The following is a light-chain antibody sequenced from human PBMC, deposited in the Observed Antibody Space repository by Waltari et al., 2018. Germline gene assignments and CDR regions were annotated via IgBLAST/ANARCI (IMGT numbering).Light chain of an antibody. CDR1: QSVSSN. CDR2: GAS. V-gene: IGKV3-15*01. J-gene: IGKJ1*01. CDR3: QQYNNRQT. Sequence: EIVMTQSPATLSVSPGERATLSCRASQSVSSNLAWYQQKPGQAPRLLIYGASTRATGIPARFSGSRSGTEFTLTISSLQSEDFAVYYCQQYNNRQTFGQGTKVEIK.